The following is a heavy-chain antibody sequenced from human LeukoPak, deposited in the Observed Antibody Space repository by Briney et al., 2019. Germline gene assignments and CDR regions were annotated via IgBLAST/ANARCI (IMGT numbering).Heavy chain of an antibody. CDR1: GLTVSSNY. CDR2: IYSGGST. D-gene: IGHD4-17*01. V-gene: IGHV3-66*01. Sequence: GGSLRLSCAASGLTVSSNYMSWVRQAPGKGLEWVPVIYSGGSTYYADSVKGRFTISRDNSKNTLYLQMNSLRAEDTAVYYCARANRHDYGDYGYYYYYYMDVWGKGTTVTISS. J-gene: IGHJ6*03. CDR3: ARANRHDYGDYGYYYYYYMDV.